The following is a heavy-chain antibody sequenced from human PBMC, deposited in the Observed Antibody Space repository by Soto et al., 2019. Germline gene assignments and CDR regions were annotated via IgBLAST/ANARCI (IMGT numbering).Heavy chain of an antibody. Sequence: QVQLVQSGAEVKKPGASVKVSCKASGYTFTSYYMHWVRQAPGQGLEWMGIINPSGGSTSYAQKFQGRXXXXXXXXXXXXXXXXXXXXXXXXXXXXXARGGRGITIFGVVIYYFDYWGQGTLVTVSS. D-gene: IGHD3-3*01. CDR3: ARGGRGITIFGVVIYYFDY. J-gene: IGHJ4*02. CDR2: INPSGGST. V-gene: IGHV1-46*01. CDR1: GYTFTSYY.